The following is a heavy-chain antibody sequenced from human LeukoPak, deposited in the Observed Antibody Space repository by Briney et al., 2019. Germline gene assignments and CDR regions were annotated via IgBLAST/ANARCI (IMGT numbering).Heavy chain of an antibody. V-gene: IGHV4-59*12. CDR2: IYYSGST. CDR1: GGSISSYY. J-gene: IGHJ4*02. D-gene: IGHD3-3*01. CDR3: ARGRGPDFWSGYYYFDF. Sequence: PSETLSLTCTVSGGSISSYYWSWIRQPPGKGLEWIGYIYYSGSTFYNPSLKSRVTISVDTSKNQFSLKLSSVTAADTAVYYCARGRGPDFWSGYYYFDFWGQGTLVTVPS.